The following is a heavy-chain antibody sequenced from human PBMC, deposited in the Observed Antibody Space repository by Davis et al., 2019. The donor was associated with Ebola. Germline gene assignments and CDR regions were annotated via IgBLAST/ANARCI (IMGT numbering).Heavy chain of an antibody. J-gene: IGHJ5*02. V-gene: IGHV4-61*01. D-gene: IGHD5-12*01. Sequence: PSETLSLTCTVSGASVSNPPYYSSWIRQPPGNRPEWIGLISYSGSTIYNPSLTSRVTMSVDTSKKQFSLALNSVTAADTAVYYCAAGYMTVGTGKWFGPWGQGILVTVST. CDR2: ISYSGST. CDR3: AAGYMTVGTGKWFGP. CDR1: GASVSNPPYY.